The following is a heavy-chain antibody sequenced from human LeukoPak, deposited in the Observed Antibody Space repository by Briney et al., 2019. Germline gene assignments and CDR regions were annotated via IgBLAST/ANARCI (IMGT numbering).Heavy chain of an antibody. CDR2: SGIT. V-gene: IGHV4-59*01. CDR3: ARVSSGSYLYFDH. J-gene: IGHJ4*02. CDR1: GGSINSYY. Sequence: SETLSLTCTVSGGSINSYYWSWIRQPPGKGLEWIGYSGITMYNPSLKSRVTISVDTSKNQFSLNLSSVTPADSAVYYCARVSSGSYLYFDHWGQGTVVTVSS. D-gene: IGHD1-26*01.